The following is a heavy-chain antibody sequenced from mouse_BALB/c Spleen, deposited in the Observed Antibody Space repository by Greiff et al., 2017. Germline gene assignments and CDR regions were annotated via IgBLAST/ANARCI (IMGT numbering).Heavy chain of an antibody. J-gene: IGHJ4*01. CDR3: ARGQTLMDY. V-gene: IGHV1S56*01. CDR2: IYPGNVNT. CDR1: GYTFTSYY. Sequence: QVQLQQSGPELVKPGASVRISCKASGYTFTSYYIHWVKQRPGQGLEWIGWIYPGNVNTKYNEKFKGKATLTADKSSSTAYMQLSSLTSEDSAVYFCARGQTLMDYWGQGTSVTGSS.